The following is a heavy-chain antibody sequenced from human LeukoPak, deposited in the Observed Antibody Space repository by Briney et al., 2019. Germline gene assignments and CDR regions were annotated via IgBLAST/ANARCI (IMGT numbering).Heavy chain of an antibody. CDR3: ASGTRQFYFDY. J-gene: IGHJ4*02. V-gene: IGHV3-23*01. D-gene: IGHD3/OR15-3a*01. CDR2: VSDSGGNT. Sequence: GGSLRLSCAASAFTFSSYSMSCVRQAAGKGLEWVSAVSDSGGNTYYADSVKGRFTISRDNSKNTLHLQMNSLRAEDTAVYYCASGTRQFYFDYWGQGTLLTVSS. CDR1: AFTFSSYS.